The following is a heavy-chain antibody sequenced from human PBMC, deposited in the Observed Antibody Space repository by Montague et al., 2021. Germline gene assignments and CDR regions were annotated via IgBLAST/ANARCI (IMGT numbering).Heavy chain of an antibody. CDR3: ARGWQKRFDP. D-gene: IGHD5-24*01. J-gene: IGHJ5*02. V-gene: IGHV6-1*01. Sequence: CAISGDSVAGNDASCNWNRQSSSRRSEWLGRTYYRPKWYNEYAISVKSRITVNPDTSKNQFSLLLNSVTPEDTAVYYCARGWQKRFDPWGQGTLVTVSS. CDR1: GDSVAGNDAS. CDR2: TYYRPKWYN.